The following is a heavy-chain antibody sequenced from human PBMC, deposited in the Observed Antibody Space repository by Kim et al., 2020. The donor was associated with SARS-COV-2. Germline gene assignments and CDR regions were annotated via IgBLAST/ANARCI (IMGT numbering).Heavy chain of an antibody. Sequence: DSVQGRLTITRENAKNTLYLQMNSLRAEDTAVYYCARPRGYSYGSYIDYWGQGTLVTVSS. CDR3: ARPRGYSYGSYIDY. D-gene: IGHD5-18*01. V-gene: IGHV3-30*01. J-gene: IGHJ4*02.